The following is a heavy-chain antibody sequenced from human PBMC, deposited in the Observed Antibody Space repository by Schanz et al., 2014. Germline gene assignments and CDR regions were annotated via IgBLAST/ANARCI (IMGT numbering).Heavy chain of an antibody. CDR2: LYTGGST. CDR1: GFTVRTNY. D-gene: IGHD1-1*01. V-gene: IGHV3-53*01. CDR3: VRDAGRDGYNLAFDV. J-gene: IGHJ3*01. Sequence: ESGGGLIHPGGSLRLSCAVSGFTVRTNYMTWVRQAPGKGLECVSVLYTGGSTFYAESVRGRFFISRDSSKNTLFLHMNSLRAEDTAVYYCVRDAGRDGYNLAFDVWGQGTLVTVSS.